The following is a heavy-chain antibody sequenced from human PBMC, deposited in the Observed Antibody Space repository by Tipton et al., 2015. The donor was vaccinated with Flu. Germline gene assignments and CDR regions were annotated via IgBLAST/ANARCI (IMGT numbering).Heavy chain of an antibody. CDR1: GYSISSGYY. Sequence: LRLSCTVSGYSISSGYYWGWIRQPPGKGLEWIGSISHSGNTYYNPSLKSRVTMSVDTSKNQFSLKLNSVTAADTAVYYCATTTYFYGSGSHDYWGQGTLVTVSS. CDR3: ATTTYFYGSGSHDY. V-gene: IGHV4-38-2*02. D-gene: IGHD3-10*01. CDR2: ISHSGNT. J-gene: IGHJ4*02.